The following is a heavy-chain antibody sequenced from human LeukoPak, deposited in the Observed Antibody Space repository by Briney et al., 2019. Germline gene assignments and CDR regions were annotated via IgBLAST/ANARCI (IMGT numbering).Heavy chain of an antibody. D-gene: IGHD2/OR15-2a*01. CDR3: ARWYCSSTTCYHMDV. CDR1: GGTFSSYA. CDR2: IIPIFGTA. Sequence: ASVKVSCKASGGTFSSYAISWVRQAPGQGLEWMGGIIPIFGTANYAQKFQGRVTITTDESTSTAYMELSSLRSEDTAVYYCARWYCSSTTCYHMDVWGKGTTVTVSS. J-gene: IGHJ6*03. V-gene: IGHV1-69*05.